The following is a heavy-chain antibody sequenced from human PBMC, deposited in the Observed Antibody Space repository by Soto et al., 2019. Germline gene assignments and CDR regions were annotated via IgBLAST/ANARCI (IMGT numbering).Heavy chain of an antibody. J-gene: IGHJ4*02. V-gene: IGHV3-30-3*01. CDR3: ASFDGYTFDY. D-gene: IGHD6-13*01. Sequence: GGSLRLTCAASGFTFSSYAMHWVRQAPGKGLEWVTVISYDGSNKYYADSVKGRFTISRDNSKNTLYLQMNSLRAEDTAVYYCASFDGYTFDYWGQGTLVTVSS. CDR1: GFTFSSYA. CDR2: ISYDGSNK.